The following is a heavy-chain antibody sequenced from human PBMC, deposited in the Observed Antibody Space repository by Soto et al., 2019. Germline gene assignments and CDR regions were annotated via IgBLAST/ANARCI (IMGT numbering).Heavy chain of an antibody. J-gene: IGHJ6*02. Sequence: GASVKVSCKASGYTFTSYYMHWVRQAPGQGLEWMGIINPSGGSTSYAQKFQGRVTMTRDTSTSTVYMELSSLRSEDTAVYYCAGASSGGVMDVWGQGTTVTVSS. CDR1: GYTFTSYY. CDR2: INPSGGST. V-gene: IGHV1-46*03. D-gene: IGHD3-10*01. CDR3: AGASSGGVMDV.